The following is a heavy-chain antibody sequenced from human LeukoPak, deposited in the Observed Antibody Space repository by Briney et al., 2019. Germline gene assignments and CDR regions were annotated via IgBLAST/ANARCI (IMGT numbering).Heavy chain of an antibody. CDR1: GFTFRGFL. CDR2: IKQDGSEK. J-gene: IGHJ4*02. CDR3: ARAGSNWNYVY. V-gene: IGHV3-7*01. D-gene: IGHD1-7*01. Sequence: GGSLRLSCAASGFTFRGFLMSWVRQIPGKGLEWVANIKQDGSEKYYADALKGRFTISRDNTKNSLSLQMNSLIVEDTAAYYCARAGSNWNYVYWGQGTLVTVSS.